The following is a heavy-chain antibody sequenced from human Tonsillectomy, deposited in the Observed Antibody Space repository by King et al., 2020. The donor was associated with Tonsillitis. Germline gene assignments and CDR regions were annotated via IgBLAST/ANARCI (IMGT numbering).Heavy chain of an antibody. CDR3: ARAVGQVFASGTSMDYGFDP. CDR2: VYYSGST. CDR1: GGSISSYY. V-gene: IGHV4-59*01. J-gene: IGHJ5*02. Sequence: VQLQESGPGLVKPSETLSLSCTVSGGSISSYYWSWIRQPPGQGLEWIGYVYYSGSTNSNPSLKSRVSMSVDTSKNQFSLKLTSGTSSETAVYYCARAVGQVFASGTSMDYGFDPWGQGTLVTVSS. D-gene: IGHD3-10*01.